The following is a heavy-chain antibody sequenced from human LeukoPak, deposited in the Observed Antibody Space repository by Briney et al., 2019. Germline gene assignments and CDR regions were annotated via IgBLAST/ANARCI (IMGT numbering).Heavy chain of an antibody. CDR3: AREGGSYYLRTIDY. CDR1: GGSISSGSYY. V-gene: IGHV4-61*02. CDR2: IYTSGST. Sequence: TSQTLSLTCTVSGGSISSGSYYWSWIRQPAGKGLEWIGRIYTSGSTNYNPPLKSRVTISVDTSKNQFSLKLSSVTAADTAVYYCAREGGSYYLRTIDYWGQGTLVTVSS. D-gene: IGHD1-26*01. J-gene: IGHJ4*02.